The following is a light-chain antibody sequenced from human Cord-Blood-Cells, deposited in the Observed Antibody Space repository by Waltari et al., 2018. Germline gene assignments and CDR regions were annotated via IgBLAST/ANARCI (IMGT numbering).Light chain of an antibody. Sequence: EIVMTQSPATLSVSPGERATSFCRASQSVSSNLAWYRQRPGQAPRLLIYGASTWATCIPASFNGSGSCTVFTLTIISLQSEDFAVCYCQQYNNWPRPFGQGTKEEIK. CDR2: GAS. J-gene: IGKJ1*01. CDR3: QQYNNWPRP. V-gene: IGKV3-15*01. CDR1: QSVSSN.